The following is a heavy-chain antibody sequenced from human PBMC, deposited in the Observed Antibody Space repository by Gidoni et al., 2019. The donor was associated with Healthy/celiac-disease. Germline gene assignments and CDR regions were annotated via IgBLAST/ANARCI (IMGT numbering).Heavy chain of an antibody. V-gene: IGHV3-7*01. J-gene: IGHJ4*02. Sequence: EVQLVESGGGLVQPGGSLRLSCAASGFTFSSYWMCWVRQAPGKGLEWVANIKQDGSEKYYVDSVKGRFTISRDNAKNSLYLQMNSLRAEDTAVYYCARDRGEDGYTFYYFDYWGQGTLVTVSS. D-gene: IGHD5-12*01. CDR3: ARDRGEDGYTFYYFDY. CDR2: IKQDGSEK. CDR1: GFTFSSYW.